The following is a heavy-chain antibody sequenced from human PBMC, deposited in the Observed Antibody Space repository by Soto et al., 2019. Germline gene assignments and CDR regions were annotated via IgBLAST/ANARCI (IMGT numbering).Heavy chain of an antibody. CDR1: GGTFSSYT. CDR3: ATQVRGVIIRTPDAFDI. D-gene: IGHD3-10*01. Sequence: ASVKVSCKASGGTFSSYTISWVRQAPGQGLEWMGGIIPIFGTANYAQKFQGRVTITADESTSTAYMELSSLRSEDTAVYYCATQVRGVIIRTPDAFDIWGQGTMVTVSS. CDR2: IIPIFGTA. V-gene: IGHV1-69*13. J-gene: IGHJ3*02.